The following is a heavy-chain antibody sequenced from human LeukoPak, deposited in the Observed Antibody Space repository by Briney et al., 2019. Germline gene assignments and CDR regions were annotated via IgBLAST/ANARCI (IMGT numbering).Heavy chain of an antibody. CDR1: GFTFYDYA. Sequence: GGSLRLSCAAPGFTFYDYAMHWVRQAPGKGLEWVSGISWNSGSIGYADSVKGRFTISRDNAKNSLYLQMNSLRAEDTALYYCAKDISRITIFGVVGQIDYWGQGTLVTVSS. D-gene: IGHD3-3*01. CDR3: AKDISRITIFGVVGQIDY. J-gene: IGHJ4*02. CDR2: ISWNSGSI. V-gene: IGHV3-9*01.